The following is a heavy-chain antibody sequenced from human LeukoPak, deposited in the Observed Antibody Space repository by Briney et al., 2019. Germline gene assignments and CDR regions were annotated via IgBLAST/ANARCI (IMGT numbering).Heavy chain of an antibody. CDR2: INPNSGGT. CDR1: GYTFTGYY. V-gene: IGHV1-2*02. D-gene: IGHD3-9*01. Sequence: ASVKVSCKASGYTFTGYYMRWVRQAPGQGLEWMGWINPNSGGTNYAQKFQGRVTMTRDTSISTAYMELSRLRSDDTAVYYCARPYYDILTGYPNWGQGTLVTVSS. J-gene: IGHJ4*02. CDR3: ARPYYDILTGYPN.